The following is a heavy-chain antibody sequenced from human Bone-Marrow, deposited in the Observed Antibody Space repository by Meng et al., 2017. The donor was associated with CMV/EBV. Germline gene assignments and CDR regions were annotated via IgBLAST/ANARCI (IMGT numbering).Heavy chain of an antibody. CDR3: ARTEGGMGGNRYFDY. D-gene: IGHD2/OR15-2a*01. J-gene: IGHJ4*02. V-gene: IGHV4-39*01. CDR1: GGSISSSSYY. Sequence: GSLRLSCTVSGGSISSSSYYWGWIRQPPGKGLEWIGSIYYSGITYYNPSLKSRVTISVDTSKNQFSRKLSSVTAADTAVYYCARTEGGMGGNRYFDYWGQGTLVTVSS. CDR2: IYYSGIT.